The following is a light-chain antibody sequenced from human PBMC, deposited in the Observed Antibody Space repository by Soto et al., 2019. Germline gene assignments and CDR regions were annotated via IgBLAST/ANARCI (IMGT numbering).Light chain of an antibody. CDR1: NIWSKS. CDR3: QVWDSDNDHVV. V-gene: IGLV3-21*02. Sequence: SYELTQPPSVSVAPGQTAIFTCGGHNIWSKSVHWYQQKPGQAPILVIYDDDDRPSGIPGRFSGSNSGSAATLTISRVEAGDEADYYCQVWDSDNDHVVFGRGTQLTV. J-gene: IGLJ2*01. CDR2: DDD.